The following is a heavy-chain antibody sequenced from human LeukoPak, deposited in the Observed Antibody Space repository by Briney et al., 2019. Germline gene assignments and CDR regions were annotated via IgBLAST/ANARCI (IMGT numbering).Heavy chain of an antibody. V-gene: IGHV4-4*07. CDR3: ARDNGAYCGGDCWHAFDI. Sequence: SETLSLTCTVSGGSISSYFYNWIRQPAGKGLEWRGGIYTSGTTNYNPSLKSRVTMSVDTSNNHFSLKLRSVTAADTAVYYCARDNGAYCGGDCWHAFDIWGQGTMVTVSS. D-gene: IGHD2-21*01. CDR2: IYTSGTT. J-gene: IGHJ3*02. CDR1: GGSISSYF.